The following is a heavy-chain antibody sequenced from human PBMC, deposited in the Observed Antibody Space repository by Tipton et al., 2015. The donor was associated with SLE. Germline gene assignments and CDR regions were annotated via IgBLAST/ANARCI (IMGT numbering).Heavy chain of an antibody. CDR1: GGSISSSNYY. V-gene: IGHV4-39*07. CDR2: IYYSGST. Sequence: TLSLTCTVSGGSISSSNYYWGWIRQPPGKGLEWIGSIYYSGSTNYNPSLKSRVTISVDKSKNQFSLKLSSVTAADTAVYYCARLPEILVVITNPGPDAFDIWGQGTMVTVSS. J-gene: IGHJ3*02. D-gene: IGHD3-22*01. CDR3: ARLPEILVVITNPGPDAFDI.